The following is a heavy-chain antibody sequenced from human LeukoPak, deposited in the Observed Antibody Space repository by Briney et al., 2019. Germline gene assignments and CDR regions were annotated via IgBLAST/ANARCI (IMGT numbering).Heavy chain of an antibody. Sequence: ASVKVSCKASGYTFTSYAMHWVRQAPGQRLEWMGWSNAGNGNTKYSQEFQGRVTITRDTSASTAYMELSSLRSEDMAVYYCARGGVVPAAMGYYYYYMDVWGKGTTVTVSS. CDR1: GYTFTSYA. V-gene: IGHV1-3*02. CDR2: SNAGNGNT. J-gene: IGHJ6*03. D-gene: IGHD2-2*01. CDR3: ARGGVVPAAMGYYYYYMDV.